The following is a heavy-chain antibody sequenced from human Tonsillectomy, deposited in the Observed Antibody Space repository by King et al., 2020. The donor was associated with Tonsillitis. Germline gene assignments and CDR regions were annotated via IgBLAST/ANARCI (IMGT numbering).Heavy chain of an antibody. Sequence: QLQLQESGPGLVKPSETPSLTCTVSGGSLSSHHWSWVRQAPGKGLEWIGYLYYSGSTKYNPSLKSRVTISGDTAKNQFSLKLASVTAADTAVYFCAGTRSSAFYYDFWGQGSLVTVSS. CDR3: AGTRSSAFYYDF. CDR1: GGSLSSHH. J-gene: IGHJ4*02. V-gene: IGHV4-59*11. CDR2: LYYSGST. D-gene: IGHD6-19*01.